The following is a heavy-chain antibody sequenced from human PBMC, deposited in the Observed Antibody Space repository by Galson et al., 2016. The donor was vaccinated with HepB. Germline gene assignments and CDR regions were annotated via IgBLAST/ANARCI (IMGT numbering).Heavy chain of an antibody. D-gene: IGHD4-17*01. CDR1: GGSIGKYY. V-gene: IGHV4-59*01. Sequence: LSLTCTVSGGSIGKYYWSWIRQPPGKGLEWIGYIYYTGSTNYNPSLKSRVTISIDTSKKQFSLKLSSVTAADTAVYYCARRGGDYLYYFDHWGQGTLVTASS. CDR2: IYYTGST. J-gene: IGHJ4*02. CDR3: ARRGGDYLYYFDH.